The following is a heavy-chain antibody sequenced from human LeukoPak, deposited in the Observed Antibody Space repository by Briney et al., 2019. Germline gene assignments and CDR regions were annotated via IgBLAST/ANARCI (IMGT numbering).Heavy chain of an antibody. J-gene: IGHJ5*02. Sequence: GRSLRLSCAASGFTFSSYAMHWVRQAPGKGLEWVSVISYDGSNKSYADSVKGRFTISRDNSKNTLYLQMNSLRAEDTAVYYCAKDRGWFGELIYWFDPWGQGTLVTVSS. D-gene: IGHD3-10*01. V-gene: IGHV3-30*18. CDR1: GFTFSSYA. CDR3: AKDRGWFGELIYWFDP. CDR2: ISYDGSNK.